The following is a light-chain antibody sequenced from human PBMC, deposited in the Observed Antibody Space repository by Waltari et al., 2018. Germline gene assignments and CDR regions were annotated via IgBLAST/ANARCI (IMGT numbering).Light chain of an antibody. CDR1: QSVSSY. CDR2: DAS. CDR3: QQRSNWLT. Sequence: EIVLTQSPATLSLSPGERATLSCRASQSVSSYLAWYQQKPGHAPRLLIYDASNRATGIPARFSGSGFGTDFTLTISSLEPEDFAVYYCQQRSNWLTFGGGTKVEIK. V-gene: IGKV3-11*01. J-gene: IGKJ4*01.